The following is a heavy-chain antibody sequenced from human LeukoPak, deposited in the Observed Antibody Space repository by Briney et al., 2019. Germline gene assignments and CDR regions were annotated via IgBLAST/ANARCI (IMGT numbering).Heavy chain of an antibody. CDR3: ARDALYSGSSIDY. V-gene: IGHV4-30-4*01. Sequence: SQTLSLTCTVSGGSISSGDYHWSWIRQPPGKGLEWIGYIYYSGSTYYNPSLKSRVTISVDTSNNQFSPKLSSVTAADTAVYYCARDALYSGSSIDYWGQGTLVTVS. D-gene: IGHD1-26*01. CDR2: IYYSGST. CDR1: GGSISSGDYH. J-gene: IGHJ4*02.